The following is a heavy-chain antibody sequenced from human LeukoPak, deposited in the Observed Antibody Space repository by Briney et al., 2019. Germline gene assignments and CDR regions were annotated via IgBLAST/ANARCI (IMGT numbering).Heavy chain of an antibody. J-gene: IGHJ4*02. CDR1: GFTFSSYA. D-gene: IGHD3-3*01. V-gene: IGHV3-23*01. CDR3: AKENYDFWSGYSAPLDY. CDR2: ISGSGGST. Sequence: PGASLRLSCAASGFTFSSYAMSWVRQAPGKGLEWVSAISGSGGSTYYADSVEGRFTISRDNSKNTLYLQMNSLRAEDTAVYYCAKENYDFWSGYSAPLDYWGQGTLVTVSS.